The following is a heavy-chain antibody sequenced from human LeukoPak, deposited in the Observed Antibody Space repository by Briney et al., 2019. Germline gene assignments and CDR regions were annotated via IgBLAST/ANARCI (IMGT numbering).Heavy chain of an antibody. CDR2: ISGGGEDT. V-gene: IGHV3-23*01. CDR3: AKPRAMTTGVGRYFDL. Sequence: PGGSLRLSCAASGFTFTSYAMSWIRQAPGKGLEGVSAISGGGEDTYYPDSVKGRFTISRDNSKNTLYLQMNSLRAEDTAIYYCAKPRAMTTGVGRYFDLWGRGTLVTVSS. J-gene: IGHJ2*01. CDR1: GFTFTSYA. D-gene: IGHD1-1*01.